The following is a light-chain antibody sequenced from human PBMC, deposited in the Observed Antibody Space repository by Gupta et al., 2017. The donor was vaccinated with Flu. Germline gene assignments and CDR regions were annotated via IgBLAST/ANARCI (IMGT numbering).Light chain of an antibody. CDR1: SSDVAGHTY. CDR2: EVS. V-gene: IGLV2-14*01. CDR3: SAYTVSNNWV. J-gene: IGLJ3*02. Sequence: QSAPTHPASVSGSPPQTITISSTRTSSDVAGHTYVSWYQQHPGQAPEVVIYEVSSRASGVSNRLSGSESGNTASLTIAGLQAEDEANYYCSAYTVSNNWVFGGGTKVTVL.